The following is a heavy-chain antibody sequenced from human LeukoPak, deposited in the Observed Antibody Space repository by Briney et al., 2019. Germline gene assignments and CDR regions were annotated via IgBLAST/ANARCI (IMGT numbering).Heavy chain of an antibody. CDR1: GLTFSSYG. CDR3: AKIPYVRANFDY. D-gene: IGHD3-10*02. CDR2: IWYDGSNK. Sequence: GGSLRLSCAASGLTFSSYGMHWVRQAPGKGLEWVAVIWYDGSNKYYADSVKGRFTISRDNSKNTLYLQMNSLRAEDTAVYYCAKIPYVRANFDYWGQGTLVTVSS. J-gene: IGHJ4*02. V-gene: IGHV3-33*06.